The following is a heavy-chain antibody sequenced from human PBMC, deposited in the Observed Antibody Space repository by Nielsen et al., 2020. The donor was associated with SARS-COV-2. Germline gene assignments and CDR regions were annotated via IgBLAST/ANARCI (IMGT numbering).Heavy chain of an antibody. CDR3: AKDPGSNYYYGMDV. J-gene: IGHJ6*02. CDR2: VSGDVAHTT. CDR1: GFTFSAYA. V-gene: IGHV3-23*01. D-gene: IGHD3-10*01. Sequence: GESLKISCAASGFTFSAYAMIWVRQAAGKGLEWVSAVSGDVAHTTYYADSVKGRFTISRDNAKNSLYLQMNSLRAEDTALYYCAKDPGSNYYYGMDVWGQGTTVTVSS.